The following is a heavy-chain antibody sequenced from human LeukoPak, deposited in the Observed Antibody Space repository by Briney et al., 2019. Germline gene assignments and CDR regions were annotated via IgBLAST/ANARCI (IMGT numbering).Heavy chain of an antibody. V-gene: IGHV3-64*04. Sequence: PGGSLRLSCSASGFTFSSYAMHWVRQAPGKGLEYVSSITSNGGTTYYADALTGRFTISRDNSKNTLYLQMNSLRAEDTAVYYCARVLNYYDSSGYYFSYWGQGTLVTVSS. D-gene: IGHD3-22*01. CDR2: ITSNGGTT. CDR3: ARVLNYYDSSGYYFSY. CDR1: GFTFSSYA. J-gene: IGHJ4*02.